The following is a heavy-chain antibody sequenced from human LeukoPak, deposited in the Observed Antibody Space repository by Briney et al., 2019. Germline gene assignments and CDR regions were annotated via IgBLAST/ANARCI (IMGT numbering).Heavy chain of an antibody. Sequence: GGSLRLSCAASRFTFTTYAMSWVRQAPRRGLEWVATISGSSGRTDYADSVKGRFTISRDNSKNSLYLQMHSLRAEDTAVYYCAKGLSVTSMGIDYWGQGTRVTVSS. J-gene: IGHJ4*02. CDR2: ISGSSGRT. D-gene: IGHD4-17*01. CDR3: AKGLSVTSMGIDY. CDR1: RFTFTTYA. V-gene: IGHV3-23*01.